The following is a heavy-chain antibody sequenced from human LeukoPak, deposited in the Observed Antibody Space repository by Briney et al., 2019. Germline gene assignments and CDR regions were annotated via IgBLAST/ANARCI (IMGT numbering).Heavy chain of an antibody. D-gene: IGHD6-13*01. CDR3: AKDPRRYSRTGGYFDY. J-gene: IGHJ4*02. V-gene: IGHV3-30*18. CDR1: GFTFSNYG. CDR2: ISYDGSNK. Sequence: GGSLRLSCAASGFTFSNYGTHWVRQAPGRGLEWVAFISYDGSNKYYADSVKGRFTISRDNSKNTLYLQMNSLRAEDTAVYYCAKDPRRYSRTGGYFDYWGQGTLVTVSS.